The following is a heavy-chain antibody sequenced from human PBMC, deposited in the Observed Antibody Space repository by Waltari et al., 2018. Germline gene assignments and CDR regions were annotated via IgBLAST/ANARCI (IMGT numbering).Heavy chain of an antibody. CDR1: GGTFSSYT. V-gene: IGHV1-69*08. J-gene: IGHJ4*02. CDR3: ARDQYDSSGYHAEFDY. D-gene: IGHD3-22*01. Sequence: QVQLVQSGAEVKKPGSSVKVSCKASGGTFSSYTISWVGQAPGQGLEWMGRISPILGIANYAQKFQGRVTITADKSTSTAYMELSSLRSEDTAVYYCARDQYDSSGYHAEFDYWGQGTLVTVSS. CDR2: ISPILGIA.